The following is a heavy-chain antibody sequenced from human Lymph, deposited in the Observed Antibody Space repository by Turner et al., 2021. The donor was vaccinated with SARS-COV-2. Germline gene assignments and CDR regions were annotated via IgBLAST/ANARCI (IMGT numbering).Heavy chain of an antibody. CDR1: GGSVTSSSYY. Sequence: QVQLQESGPGLVKTSETLSLTCTVSGGSVTSSSYYWGWIRQPPGKGLEWIGNIYSSGSTYYNPSLKSRVTISVDTSKNQFSLKLSSVTAADTAVYYCARQGWLRGYFDYWSQGTLVTVSS. V-gene: IGHV4-39*01. J-gene: IGHJ4*02. CDR2: IYSSGST. D-gene: IGHD5-18*01. CDR3: ARQGWLRGYFDY.